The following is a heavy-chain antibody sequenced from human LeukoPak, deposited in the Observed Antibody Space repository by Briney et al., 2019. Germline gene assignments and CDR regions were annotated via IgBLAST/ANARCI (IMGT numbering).Heavy chain of an antibody. CDR2: IYHSGST. J-gene: IGHJ4*02. CDR1: GYSISSGYY. CDR3: ARALDILYYFDY. Sequence: SETLSLTCTVSGYSISSGYYWGWIRQPPGKGLEWIGSIYHSGSTNYNPSLKSRVTISVDTSKNQFSLKLSSVTAADTAVYYCARALDILYYFDYWGQGTLVTVSS. V-gene: IGHV4-38-2*02. D-gene: IGHD3-9*01.